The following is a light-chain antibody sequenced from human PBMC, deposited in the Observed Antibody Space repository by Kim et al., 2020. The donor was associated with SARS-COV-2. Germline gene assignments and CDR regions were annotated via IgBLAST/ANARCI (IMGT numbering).Light chain of an antibody. CDR2: DAS. V-gene: IGKV1-39*01. Sequence: CASVGDRVTITCRASQTISTDLTWYQQKPGKAPKLLIYDASSLQSGVPSRFSGSGSGTDFTLTISNLQPEDFATYYCQQSYNLITFGQGTRLEIK. CDR3: QQSYNLIT. J-gene: IGKJ5*01. CDR1: QTISTD.